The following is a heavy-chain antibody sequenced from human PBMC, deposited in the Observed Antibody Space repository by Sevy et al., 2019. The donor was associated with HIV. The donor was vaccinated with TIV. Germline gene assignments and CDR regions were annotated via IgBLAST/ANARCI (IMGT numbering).Heavy chain of an antibody. V-gene: IGHV1-2*02. CDR2: INPNSGAT. D-gene: IGHD3-22*01. CDR3: AVRDYSSAVPLDY. Sequence: ASVKVSCKASGYTFTGYYIHWVRQAPGQGLEWMGWINPNSGATNYSQQLQGRVTMTRDTSISTAYMELSSLRSDDTAVYYCAVRDYSSAVPLDYWGQGTLVTVSS. CDR1: GYTFTGYY. J-gene: IGHJ4*02.